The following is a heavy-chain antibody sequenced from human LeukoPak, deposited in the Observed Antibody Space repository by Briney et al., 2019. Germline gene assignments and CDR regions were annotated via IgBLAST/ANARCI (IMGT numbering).Heavy chain of an antibody. D-gene: IGHD3-3*01. CDR3: ARHPGGYYVRWFDP. V-gene: IGHV4-34*01. CDR2: INHSGST. J-gene: IGHJ5*02. CDR1: GGSFSGYY. Sequence: PSETLSLTCAVYGGSFSGYYWSWIRQPPGKGLEWIGEINHSGSTNYNPSLKSRVTISVDTSKNQFSLKLSSVTAADTAVYYCARHPGGYYVRWFDPWGQGTLVTVSS.